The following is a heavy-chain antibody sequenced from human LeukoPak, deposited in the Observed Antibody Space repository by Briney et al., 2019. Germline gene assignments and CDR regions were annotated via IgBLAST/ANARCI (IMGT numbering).Heavy chain of an antibody. D-gene: IGHD6-19*01. J-gene: IGHJ3*02. CDR2: ISGSGGST. CDR3: ARDSFESTVAEAFDI. Sequence: AGSLTLSCAVSGFTFSTYAMSWVRQAPGRGLEWVSAISGSGGSTYYPDSVKGRSTISRDTSKNTVYLQMTSLRAEDTAIYYCARDSFESTVAEAFDIWGQGTMVTVSS. V-gene: IGHV3-23*01. CDR1: GFTFSTYA.